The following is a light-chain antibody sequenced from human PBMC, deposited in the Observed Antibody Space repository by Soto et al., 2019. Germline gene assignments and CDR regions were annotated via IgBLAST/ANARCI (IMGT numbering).Light chain of an antibody. V-gene: IGKV1-5*01. J-gene: IGKJ1*01. CDR3: QQYNSYSGT. CDR2: DAS. Sequence: DIQMTQSPSTLSASVGDRVTITCRASQSISSWLAWYQQKPGKDPKLLIYDASSLESGVPSRFRGSGSGTEFTLTISSLQPDDFATYYCQQYNSYSGTFGQGTKVEIK. CDR1: QSISSW.